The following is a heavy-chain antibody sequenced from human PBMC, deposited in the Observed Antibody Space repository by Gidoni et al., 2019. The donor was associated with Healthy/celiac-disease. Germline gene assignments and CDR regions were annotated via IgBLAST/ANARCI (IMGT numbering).Heavy chain of an antibody. J-gene: IGHJ4*02. Sequence: QVQLVQSGAEVKKPGSSVKVSCKASGGTSSSYASSGVRQAPGQGLGWMGGIIPIFGTATYAPKFQGRVTITADKSTSTAYMELSSLRSEDTAVYYCARPRGGGVLDYFDYWGQGTLVTVSS. D-gene: IGHD3-16*01. V-gene: IGHV1-69*06. CDR3: ARPRGGGVLDYFDY. CDR1: GGTSSSYA. CDR2: IIPIFGTA.